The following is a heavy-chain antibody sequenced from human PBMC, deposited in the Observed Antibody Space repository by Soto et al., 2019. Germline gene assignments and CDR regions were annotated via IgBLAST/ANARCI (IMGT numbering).Heavy chain of an antibody. CDR2: ISHTGSA. CDR1: GASVTTDSYF. V-gene: IGHV4-31*03. Sequence: ASETLSLTCSVSGASVTTDSYFWSWVRQHPGKRREWIGYISHTGSAFYNPSLKSRVSISIDTSTDKFSLRLSSLTASDTAVYYGARWGLRDFDSWGPGIRVTVSS. CDR3: ARWGLRDFDS. D-gene: IGHD2-21*02. J-gene: IGHJ4*01.